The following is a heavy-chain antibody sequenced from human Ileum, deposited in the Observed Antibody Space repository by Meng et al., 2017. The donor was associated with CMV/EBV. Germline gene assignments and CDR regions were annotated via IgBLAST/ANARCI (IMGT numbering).Heavy chain of an antibody. Sequence: SGGSISSSNYCWGWIRQPPGKGLESIGIIYYSGSTYYNPSLKSRVTISVDTSKSQFSLRLSSVTAADTAVYYCARLNWFGDRYFDYWGQGTLVTVSS. CDR2: IYYSGST. CDR3: ARLNWFGDRYFDY. CDR1: GGSISSSNYC. D-gene: IGHD3-10*01. J-gene: IGHJ4*02. V-gene: IGHV4-39*01.